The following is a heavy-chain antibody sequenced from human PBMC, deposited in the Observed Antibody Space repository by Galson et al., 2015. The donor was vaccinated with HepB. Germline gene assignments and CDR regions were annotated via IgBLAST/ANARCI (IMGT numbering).Heavy chain of an antibody. J-gene: IGHJ2*01. CDR2: ISYDGSNK. CDR3: ARDCGYQLLFAYCGYFDL. D-gene: IGHD2-2*01. Sequence: SLRLSCAASGFTFSSYAMHWVRQAPGKGLEWVAVISYDGSNKYYADSVKGRFTISRDNSKNTLYLQMNSLRAEDTAVYYCARDCGYQLLFAYCGYFDLWGRGTLVTVSS. V-gene: IGHV3-30-3*01. CDR1: GFTFSSYA.